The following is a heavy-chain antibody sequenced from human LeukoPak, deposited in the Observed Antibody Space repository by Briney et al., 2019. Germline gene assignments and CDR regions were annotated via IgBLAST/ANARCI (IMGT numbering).Heavy chain of an antibody. V-gene: IGHV3-9*01. CDR2: ISWNSGSI. D-gene: IGHD2-15*01. CDR3: AKDMGVVVAATKGNYYYGMDV. Sequence: GRSLRLSRAASGFTFDDYAMHWVRQAPGKGLEWVSGISWNSGSIGYADSVKGRFTISRDNAKNSLYLQMNSLRAEDTALYYCAKDMGVVVAATKGNYYYGMDVWGQGTTVTVSS. CDR1: GFTFDDYA. J-gene: IGHJ6*02.